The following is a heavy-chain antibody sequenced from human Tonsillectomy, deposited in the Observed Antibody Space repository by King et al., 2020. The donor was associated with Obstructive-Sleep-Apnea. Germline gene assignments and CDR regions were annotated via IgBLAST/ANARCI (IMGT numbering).Heavy chain of an antibody. CDR2: IFSNYGK. CDR3: ARIRRDDYGDYYFDY. Sequence: TFKESGPGLVKPTETLTLTCTVSGFSLSNASKGVSLFRQPPRKALELLAHIFSNYGKCYSSFPKSRRTISKDTSKSQVVLTMTNMDPVDTATYYCARIRRDDYGDYYFDYWGQGTLVTVSS. V-gene: IGHV2-26*01. CDR1: GFSLSNASKG. J-gene: IGHJ4*02. D-gene: IGHD4-17*01.